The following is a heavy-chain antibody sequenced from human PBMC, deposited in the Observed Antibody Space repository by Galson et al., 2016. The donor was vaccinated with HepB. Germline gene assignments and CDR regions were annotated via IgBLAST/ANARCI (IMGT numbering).Heavy chain of an antibody. CDR3: ARVSLVTANIWTWSAVEY. CDR1: GDSVSSNSAA. J-gene: IGHJ4*02. V-gene: IGHV6-1*01. D-gene: IGHD1-20*01. CDR2: TYYRSNWHY. Sequence: CAISGDSVSSNSAAWNWIRQSPSRGLEWLGRTYYRSNWHYDYAVSVTGRITINPDTSKNQFSLQLNYMTPEDTAVYYCARVSLVTANIWTWSAVEYWGQGALVTVSS.